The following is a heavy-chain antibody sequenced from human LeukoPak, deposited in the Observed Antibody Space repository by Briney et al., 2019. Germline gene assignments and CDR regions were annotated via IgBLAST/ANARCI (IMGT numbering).Heavy chain of an antibody. CDR2: INLHNGGT. J-gene: IGHJ3*02. CDR3: ARAPSRDVVVPAVDRGAFDI. CDR1: GYTLTGYY. D-gene: IGHD2-2*01. V-gene: IGHV1-2*04. Sequence: ASVKVSCKASGYTLTGYYMHWVRQAPGQGLAWMGWINLHNGGTHYAQKCQGWVTMNRDTSISTAYVELSRLRSDDTAVYYCARAPSRDVVVPAVDRGAFDIWGQGTMVTVSS.